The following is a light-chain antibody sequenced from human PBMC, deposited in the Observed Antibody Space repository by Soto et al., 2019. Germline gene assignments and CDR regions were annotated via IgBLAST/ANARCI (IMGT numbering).Light chain of an antibody. V-gene: IGKV3-20*01. Sequence: EIVLRQSPGTLSLSSVERFTLSIIASQSVSRNYLAWYQQKPGQAPRLLVYDASSRATGIPDRFSGSGSGADFTLTISRLEPEDFTVYYCQQYGTSPITFGQGTRLEIK. CDR1: QSVSRNY. J-gene: IGKJ5*01. CDR3: QQYGTSPIT. CDR2: DAS.